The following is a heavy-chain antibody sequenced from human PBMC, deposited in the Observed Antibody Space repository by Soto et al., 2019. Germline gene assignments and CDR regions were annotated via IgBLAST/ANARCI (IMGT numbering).Heavy chain of an antibody. J-gene: IGHJ4*02. CDR3: ARRKERSGPYYLDL. D-gene: IGHD6-25*01. V-gene: IGHV1-8*01. Sequence: SVKVSCKASGFTFITYDFSWVRQAAVQGLEWMGWMNPNNGNAGFAQKFRGRINMTRNTFISTDYLELSSLRSDDSAVYFCARRKERSGPYYLDLWGQGTQVNVSS. CDR2: MNPNNGNA. CDR1: GFTFITYD.